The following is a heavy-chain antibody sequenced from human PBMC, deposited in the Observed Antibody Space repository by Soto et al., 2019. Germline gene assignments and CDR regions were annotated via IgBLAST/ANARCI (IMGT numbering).Heavy chain of an antibody. D-gene: IGHD3-3*01. Sequence: PGGSLRLSCAASGFTFSSYAMSWVRQAPGKGLEWVSSISGSGGSTYYADPVKGRFTISRDNSKNTLYLQMNSLRAEDKAVYYCAKDKGEYDFWSGYLDYWGQGTLVTVSS. J-gene: IGHJ4*02. CDR1: GFTFSSYA. CDR2: ISGSGGST. V-gene: IGHV3-23*01. CDR3: AKDKGEYDFWSGYLDY.